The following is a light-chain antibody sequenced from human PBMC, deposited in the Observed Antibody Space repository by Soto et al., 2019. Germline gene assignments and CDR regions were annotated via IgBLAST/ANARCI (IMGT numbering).Light chain of an antibody. V-gene: IGLV2-11*01. J-gene: IGLJ1*01. CDR2: NVS. CDR1: SSDVGAYDY. Sequence: QSVLTQPASVSGSPGQSITISCTGTSSDVGAYDYVSWYQQHPGKAPKLMIYNVSKRPSGVPDRFSGSKSGNTASLTISGLQAEDEADYYCCSYAGSYTLYVFGTGTKVTVL. CDR3: CSYAGSYTLYV.